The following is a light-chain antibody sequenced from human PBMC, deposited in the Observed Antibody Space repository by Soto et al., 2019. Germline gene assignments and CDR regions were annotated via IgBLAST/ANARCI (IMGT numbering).Light chain of an antibody. CDR3: MQALQTPYT. V-gene: IGKV2-28*01. CDR1: QRLLHSTGNIF. Sequence: EIVMTQSPPSLTVTPGEPASISCRSRQRLLHSTGNIFLDWYLQKPGQPPQLLIYLGSNRASGVPDRVSRSESGTYFTLKISTVEAEDVGVDYCMQALQTPYTFGQGTNLESK. J-gene: IGKJ2*01. CDR2: LGS.